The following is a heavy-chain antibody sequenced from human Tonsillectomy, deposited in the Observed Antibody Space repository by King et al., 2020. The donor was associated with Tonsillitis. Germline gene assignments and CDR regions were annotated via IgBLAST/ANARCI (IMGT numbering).Heavy chain of an antibody. CDR3: ARGEMATIPWHY. D-gene: IGHD5-24*01. CDR2: IYSGGST. CDR1: GFTVSSNY. J-gene: IGHJ4*02. V-gene: IGHV3-66*01. Sequence: VQLVESGGGLVQPGGSLRLSCAASGFTVSSNYMSWVRQAPGKGLEWVSVIYSGGSTYYAVSVKGRFNISRDNSKNTLYLQMNSLRAEDTAVYYCARGEMATIPWHYWGQGTLVAVSS.